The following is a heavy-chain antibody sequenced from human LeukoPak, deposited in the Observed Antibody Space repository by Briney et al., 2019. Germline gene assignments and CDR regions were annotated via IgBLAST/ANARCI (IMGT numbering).Heavy chain of an antibody. J-gene: IGHJ6*02. Sequence: ASVKVSCKASGYTFTSYAMHWVRQAPGQRLEWMGWINAGNGSTKYSQKFQGRVTITRDTSASTAYMELSSLRSEDTAVYYCARVRVYYGMDVWGQGTTVTVSS. CDR1: GYTFTSYA. V-gene: IGHV1-3*01. CDR3: ARVRVYYGMDV. CDR2: INAGNGST.